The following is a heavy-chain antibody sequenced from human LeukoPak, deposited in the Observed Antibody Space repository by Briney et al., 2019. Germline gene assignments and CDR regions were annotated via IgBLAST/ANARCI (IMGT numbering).Heavy chain of an antibody. CDR3: ARRLVVRGVIISDWFDP. D-gene: IGHD3-10*01. CDR2: IYHSGST. Sequence: SETLSLTCTLSGGSISTYYWSWIRQPPGKGLEWIGYIYHSGSTNYNPSLKSRVTISVDTSKNQFSLKLSSVTAADTAVYYCARRLVVRGVIISDWFDPWGQGTLVTVSS. CDR1: GGSISTYY. V-gene: IGHV4-59*01. J-gene: IGHJ5*02.